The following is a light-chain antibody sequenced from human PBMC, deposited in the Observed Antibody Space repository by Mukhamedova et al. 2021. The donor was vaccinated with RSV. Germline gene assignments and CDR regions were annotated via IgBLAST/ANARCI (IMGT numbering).Light chain of an antibody. CDR2: DVS. CDR1: SSDVGGYNY. CDR3: CSYAGSYTPVV. J-gene: IGLJ2*01. Sequence: GTSSDVGGYNYVSWYQQHPGKAPKLMTYDVSKRPSGVPDRFSGSKSGNTASLTISGLQAEDEADYYCCSYAGSYTPVVFGGGTKL. V-gene: IGLV2-11*01.